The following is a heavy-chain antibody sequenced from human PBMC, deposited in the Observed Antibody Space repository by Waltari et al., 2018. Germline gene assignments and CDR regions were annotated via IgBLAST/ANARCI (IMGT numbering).Heavy chain of an antibody. J-gene: IGHJ3*02. CDR3: ARVEGAACLDI. D-gene: IGHD3-16*01. CDR2: INAGNGNT. V-gene: IGHV1-3*01. CDR1: GYTFTSYA. Sequence: QVQLVQSGAEVKKPGASVKVACKASGYTFTSYAMHWVRQAPGQRLEWMGWINAGNGNTKYSQKCQGRVTITRDTSASTAYMELSSLRSEDTAVYYCARVEGAACLDIWGQGTMVTVSS.